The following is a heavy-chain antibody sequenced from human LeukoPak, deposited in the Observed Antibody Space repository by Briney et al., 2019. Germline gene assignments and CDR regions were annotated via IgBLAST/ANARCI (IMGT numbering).Heavy chain of an antibody. CDR2: IIPIFGTA. J-gene: IGHJ4*02. CDR3: ARDRGGNGAMDY. CDR1: GGTFSSYA. V-gene: IGHV1-69*13. Sequence: ASVTVSCKASGGTFSSYAISWVRQAPGQGLEWMGGIIPIFGTANYAQKFQGRVTITADESTSTAYMELSSLRSEDTAVYYCARDRGGNGAMDYWGQGTLVTVSS. D-gene: IGHD2-15*01.